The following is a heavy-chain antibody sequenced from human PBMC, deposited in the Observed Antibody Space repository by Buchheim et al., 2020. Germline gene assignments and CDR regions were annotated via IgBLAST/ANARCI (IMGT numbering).Heavy chain of an antibody. CDR3: AKDNRYGDYYYYMDV. D-gene: IGHD4-17*01. Sequence: EVQLLESGGGLVQPGGSLRLSCAASGFTFSSYAMSWVRQAPGKGLEWVSAISGSGGSTYYADSVKGRFTISRENSKKQLYVQMNSLRAEDTAVYYCAKDNRYGDYYYYMDVWGKGTT. CDR2: ISGSGGST. J-gene: IGHJ6*03. CDR1: GFTFSSYA. V-gene: IGHV3-23*01.